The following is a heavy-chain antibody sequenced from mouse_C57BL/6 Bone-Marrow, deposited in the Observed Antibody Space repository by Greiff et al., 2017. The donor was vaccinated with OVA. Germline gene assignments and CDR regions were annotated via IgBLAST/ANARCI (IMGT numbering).Heavy chain of an antibody. J-gene: IGHJ4*01. CDR2: INPGSGGT. Sequence: VHLVESGAELVRPGTSVKVSCKASGYAFTNYLLEWVKQRPGQGLEWIGVINPGSGGTNYNETFKGKATLTAYKSSSTAYMQLSSLTSEDSAVYFCAGYSNYYYAMDYWGQGTSVTVSA. CDR3: AGYSNYYYAMDY. V-gene: IGHV1-54*01. CDR1: GYAFTNYL. D-gene: IGHD2-5*01.